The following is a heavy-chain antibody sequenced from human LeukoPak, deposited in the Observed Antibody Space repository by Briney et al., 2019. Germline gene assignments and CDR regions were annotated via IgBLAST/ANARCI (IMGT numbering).Heavy chain of an antibody. CDR3: ASGSGSYYNLGDDAFDI. Sequence: GGSLRLSCAVSGFTVSSNYMSWVRQAPGKGLEWVSVIYSGGSTYYAAPVKGRFTISRDDSKKTLYLQMNSLRAEDTAVYYCASGSGSYYNLGDDAFDIWGQGTMVTVSS. V-gene: IGHV3-66*01. CDR2: IYSGGST. D-gene: IGHD3-10*01. J-gene: IGHJ3*02. CDR1: GFTVSSNY.